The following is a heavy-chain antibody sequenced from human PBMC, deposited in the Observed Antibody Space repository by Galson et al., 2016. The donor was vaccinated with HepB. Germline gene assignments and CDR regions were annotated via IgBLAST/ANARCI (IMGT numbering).Heavy chain of an antibody. J-gene: IGHJ6*02. CDR2: IKEDGSEK. CDR3: ARLWSSAPGSVYDYYGMDV. CDR1: GFIFNSYW. V-gene: IGHV3-7*01. D-gene: IGHD6-13*01. Sequence: SLRLSCAASGFIFNSYWMSWVRQAPGKGLEWVANIKEDGSEKYYVDSVKGRFTISRDNAKNSLDLQMNSLSPEDTAVYYCARLWSSAPGSVYDYYGMDVWGQGTTGTVSS.